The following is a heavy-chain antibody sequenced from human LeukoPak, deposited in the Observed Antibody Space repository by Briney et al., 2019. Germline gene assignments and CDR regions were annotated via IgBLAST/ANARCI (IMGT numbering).Heavy chain of an antibody. Sequence: SETLSLTCTVSGYSISSGYYWVWIRQPPGKGLEWIGCIYHSRTTYYNPSLKSRITISVDTSKNQFSLNLNSVTAADTALYYCARDQPYMDVWGKGTTVTVSS. V-gene: IGHV4-38-2*02. CDR2: IYHSRTT. CDR3: ARDQPYMDV. J-gene: IGHJ6*03. CDR1: GYSISSGYY.